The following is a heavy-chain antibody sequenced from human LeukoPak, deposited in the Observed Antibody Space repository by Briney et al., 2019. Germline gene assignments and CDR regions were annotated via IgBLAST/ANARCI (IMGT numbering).Heavy chain of an antibody. CDR2: INHSGWT. Sequence: SETLSLTCAVYGGFFGGYYWTWIRQSPGKGLEWIGEINHSGWTNYNPSLESRVTISLEASRTQFSLKMNSLTAADTAVYFCARSLLWPTGASESWGQGTTVTVSS. J-gene: IGHJ3*02. V-gene: IGHV4-34*01. CDR3: ARSLLWPTGASES. D-gene: IGHD2-8*02. CDR1: GGFFGGYY.